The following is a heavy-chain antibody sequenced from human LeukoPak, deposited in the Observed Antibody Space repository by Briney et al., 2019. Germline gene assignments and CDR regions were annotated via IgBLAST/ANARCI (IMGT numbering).Heavy chain of an antibody. V-gene: IGHV1-18*01. J-gene: IGHJ4*02. CDR3: VRDPGEQLAIDPHFDF. CDR1: GYSFTTCG. CDR2: INTYNGDT. Sequence: ASVKVSCKASGYSFTTCGISWVRPAPGQGLEWMGWINTYNGDTNYAQTVQGRLTITTDTATTTVYMELRSLRSDDTATYFCVRDPGEQLAIDPHFDFWGLGTPVTVSS. D-gene: IGHD1-26*01.